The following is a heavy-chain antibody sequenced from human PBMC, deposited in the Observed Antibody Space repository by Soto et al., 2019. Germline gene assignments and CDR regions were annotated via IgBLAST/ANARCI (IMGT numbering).Heavy chain of an antibody. J-gene: IGHJ4*02. Sequence: SETLPLTCTVSGGSISHYYWSWIRQPPGKGLEWIGYIYYSGSTNYNPSLKSRVTISVDTSKNQFSLKLSSVTAADTAVYYCARHRGNYYDSSGYYSFDYWGQGTLVTVSS. V-gene: IGHV4-59*08. CDR3: ARHRGNYYDSSGYYSFDY. CDR2: IYYSGST. CDR1: GGSISHYY. D-gene: IGHD3-22*01.